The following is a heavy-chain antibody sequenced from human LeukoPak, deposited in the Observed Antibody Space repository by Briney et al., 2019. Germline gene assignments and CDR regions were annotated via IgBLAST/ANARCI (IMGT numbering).Heavy chain of an antibody. V-gene: IGHV3-7*01. CDR2: IKQDGSEK. J-gene: IGHJ4*02. Sequence: GGSLRLSCAASVFTFSSYWINWVRQAPGRGLEWVANIKQDGSEKFYVDSVKGRFTISRDNAKNSLYLQMNSLRVEDTAVYYCVRSSGWVLDYWGQGTQVTVSS. CDR1: VFTFSSYW. D-gene: IGHD6-19*01. CDR3: VRSSGWVLDY.